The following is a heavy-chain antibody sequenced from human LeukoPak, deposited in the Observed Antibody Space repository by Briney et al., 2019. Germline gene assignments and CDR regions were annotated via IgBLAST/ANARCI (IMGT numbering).Heavy chain of an antibody. D-gene: IGHD5-18*01. Sequence: GESLKISCQGSEYSFATYWIAWLRQMPGKGLEWMGIIYPSDSDTRYSPSFQGQVTISADKSIKTASLQWSSLKASDTAMYYCARRGYGGGTNWFDPWGQGTLVTVSS. CDR3: ARRGYGGGTNWFDP. J-gene: IGHJ5*02. V-gene: IGHV5-51*01. CDR1: EYSFATYW. CDR2: IYPSDSDT.